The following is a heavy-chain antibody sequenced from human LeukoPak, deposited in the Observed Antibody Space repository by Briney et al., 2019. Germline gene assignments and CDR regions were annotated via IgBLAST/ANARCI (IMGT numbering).Heavy chain of an antibody. CDR2: INPNSGGT. CDR1: GNTFIGCY. Sequence: ASVPDSLKASGNTFIGCYIHWVRQAPGQGLEWMGWINPNSGGTNYAQKFQGRVTMTRDTSISTAYMELSRLRSDDTAVYYCARDGRYCSGGRGYAIYYFFNCGERDLVTVSS. D-gene: IGHD2-15*01. V-gene: IGHV1-2*02. J-gene: IGHJ4*02. CDR3: ARDGRYCSGGRGYAIYYFFN.